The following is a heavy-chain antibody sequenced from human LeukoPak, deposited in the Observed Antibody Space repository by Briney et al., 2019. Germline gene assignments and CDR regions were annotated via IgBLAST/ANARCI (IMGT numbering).Heavy chain of an antibody. D-gene: IGHD6-13*01. CDR3: ARVRRSSSWYAFDP. V-gene: IGHV1-2*06. J-gene: IGHJ5*02. CDR1: GYTFTGYY. CDR2: INPNSGGT. Sequence: ASVKVSCKASGYTFTGYYMHWVRQAPGQGLEWMGRINPNSGGTNYAQKFQGRVTMTRDTSISTAYMELSRLRSDDTAVYYCARVRRSSSWYAFDPWGQGNLVTVSS.